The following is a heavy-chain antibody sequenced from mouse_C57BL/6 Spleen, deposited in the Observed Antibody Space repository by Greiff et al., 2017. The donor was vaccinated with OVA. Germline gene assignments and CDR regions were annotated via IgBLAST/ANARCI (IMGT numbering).Heavy chain of an antibody. D-gene: IGHD2-1*01. V-gene: IGHV1-82*01. CDR1: GYAFSSSW. CDR2: IYPGDGDT. CDR3: ARDYGNLGFDY. Sequence: VQLQQSGPELVKPGASVKISCKASGYAFSSSWMNWVKQRPGKGLEWIGRIYPGDGDTNYNGKFKGKATLTADKSSSTAYMQLSSLTSEDSAVYFCARDYGNLGFDYWGQGTTLTVSS. J-gene: IGHJ2*01.